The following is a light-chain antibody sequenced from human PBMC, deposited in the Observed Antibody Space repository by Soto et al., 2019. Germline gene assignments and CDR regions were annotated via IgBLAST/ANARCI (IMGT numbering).Light chain of an antibody. Sequence: DIQMTQSPSSLSASVGDRVTITCQASQAISNYLNWYQQKPGKAPKLLIYDGSIVERGVPSRFRGSGSGTHFTFTISSLQPEDIATYYCQQYDSVPVTFGGGTEVEIK. CDR2: DGS. J-gene: IGKJ4*01. CDR3: QQYDSVPVT. V-gene: IGKV1-33*01. CDR1: QAISNY.